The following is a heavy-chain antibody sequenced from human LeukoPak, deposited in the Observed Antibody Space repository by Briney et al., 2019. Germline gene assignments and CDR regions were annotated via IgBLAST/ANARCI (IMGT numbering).Heavy chain of an antibody. Sequence: GASVKVSCKASGYTFTSYGISWVRQAPGQGLEWMGWISAYNGNTNYAQKLQGRVTMTTDTSTSTAYMELRSLRSDDTAVYYCARDWEGYYDSSGYSPDYWGQGTLVTVSS. J-gene: IGHJ4*02. CDR3: ARDWEGYYDSSGYSPDY. CDR1: GYTFTSYG. CDR2: ISAYNGNT. D-gene: IGHD3-22*01. V-gene: IGHV1-18*01.